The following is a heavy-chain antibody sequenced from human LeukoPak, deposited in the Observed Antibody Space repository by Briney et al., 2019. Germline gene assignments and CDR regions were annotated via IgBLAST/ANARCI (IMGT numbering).Heavy chain of an antibody. CDR1: GYTFTSYY. J-gene: IGHJ4*02. CDR3: SRDTVGASAGY. V-gene: IGHV1-46*01. CDR2: INPSGGST. Sequence: GASVKVSCKASGYTFTSYYMHWVRHGPAQGLERMGIINPSGGSTSYAQQFQGRVTMTRYTSTSTVYMELSSLRSKDTAVYSCSRDTVGASAGYWGQGTLITVSS. D-gene: IGHD1-26*01.